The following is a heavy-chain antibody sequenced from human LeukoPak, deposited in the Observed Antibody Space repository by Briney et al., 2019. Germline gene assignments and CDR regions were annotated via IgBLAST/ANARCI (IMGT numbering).Heavy chain of an antibody. D-gene: IGHD5-12*01. J-gene: IGHJ4*02. CDR1: GGSFSGYY. V-gene: IGHV4-34*01. Sequence: SETLSLTCAVYGGSFSGYYWSWLRQPPGKGLEWVGEINHSGSTNYNPSLKSRVTISVDTSKNQFSLKLSSVTAADTAVYYCARRNSGYDSSDYWGQGTLVTVSS. CDR2: INHSGST. CDR3: ARRNSGYDSSDY.